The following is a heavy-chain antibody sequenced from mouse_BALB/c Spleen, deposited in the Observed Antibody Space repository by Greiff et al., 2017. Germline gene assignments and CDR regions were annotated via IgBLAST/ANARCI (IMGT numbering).Heavy chain of an antibody. J-gene: IGHJ3*01. D-gene: IGHD2-14*01. V-gene: IGHV3-8*02. Sequence: EVQLQQSGPSLVKPSQTLSLTCSVTGDSITSGYWNWIRKFPGNKLEYMGYISYSGSTYYNPSLKSRISITRDTSKNQYYLQLNSVTTEDTATYYWARGDYRLAWFAYWGQGTLVTVSA. CDR2: ISYSGST. CDR3: ARGDYRLAWFAY. CDR1: GDSITSGY.